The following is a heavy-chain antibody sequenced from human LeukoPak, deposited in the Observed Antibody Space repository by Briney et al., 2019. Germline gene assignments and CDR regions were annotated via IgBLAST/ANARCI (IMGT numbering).Heavy chain of an antibody. V-gene: IGHV1-69*01. CDR2: IIPIFGTA. CDR3: AGDAPGRDILTGYLDY. D-gene: IGHD3-9*01. J-gene: IGHJ4*02. CDR1: GGTFSSYA. Sequence: SVKVSCKASGGTFSSYAISWVRQAPGQGLEWMGGIIPIFGTANYAQKFQGRVTITADESTSTAYMELSSLRSEDTAVYYCAGDAPGRDILTGYLDYWGQGTLVTVSS.